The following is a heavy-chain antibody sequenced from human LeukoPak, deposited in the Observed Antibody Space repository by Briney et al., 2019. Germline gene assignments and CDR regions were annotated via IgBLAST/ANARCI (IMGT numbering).Heavy chain of an antibody. V-gene: IGHV3-7*01. CDR3: ARGRFWSGYLYYFDY. CDR2: IKQDGSEK. J-gene: IGHJ4*02. D-gene: IGHD3-3*01. CDR1: GFTFSSYW. Sequence: PGGSLRLSCAASGFTFSSYWMSWVRQAPGEGLEWVANIKQDGSEKYYVDSVKGRFTISRDNAKNSLYLQMNSLRAEDTAVYYCARGRFWSGYLYYFDYWGQGTLVTVSS.